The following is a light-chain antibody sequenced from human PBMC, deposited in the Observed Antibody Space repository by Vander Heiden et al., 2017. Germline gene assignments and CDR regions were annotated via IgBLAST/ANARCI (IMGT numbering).Light chain of an antibody. V-gene: IGLV3-25*03. Sequence: SNELTPPPSVSVSPGQTARITCSGDALPNQYAYWYHQKPGQAPVLVIYKDSERPSGIPERFSGSSSGTRVTLTISGVQAEDEADYYCQSADSSGPVFGGGTKLTVL. CDR2: KDS. J-gene: IGLJ3*02. CDR3: QSADSSGPV. CDR1: ALPNQY.